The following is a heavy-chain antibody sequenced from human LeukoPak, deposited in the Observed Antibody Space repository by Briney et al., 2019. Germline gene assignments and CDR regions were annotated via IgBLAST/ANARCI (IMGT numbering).Heavy chain of an antibody. J-gene: IGHJ5*02. CDR3: AKAASA. CDR2: ISNSGRTI. CDR1: GFTFTDYE. V-gene: IGHV3-48*03. Sequence: GGFLRLSCAASGFTFTDYEMNWVRQAPGKGLEWVSYISNSGRTIYYADSVKGRFTISRDNAKNSLYLQMNSLRAEDTALYYCAKAASAWGQGTLVTVSS.